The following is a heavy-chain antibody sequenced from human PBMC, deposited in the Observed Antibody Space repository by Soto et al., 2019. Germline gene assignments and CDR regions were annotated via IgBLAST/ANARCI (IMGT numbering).Heavy chain of an antibody. J-gene: IGHJ4*02. CDR3: ASRKSSPYFDY. V-gene: IGHV4-59*08. Sequence: PSETLSLTCTVSGGSINNYYWSWIRQSPGKGLEWIGYVYYSGTTNYNPTLKSRITILVDTSENQFSLKLTSVTAADTAVYYCASRKSSPYFDYWGQGTLVTVSS. CDR2: VYYSGTT. D-gene: IGHD3-10*01. CDR1: GGSINNYY.